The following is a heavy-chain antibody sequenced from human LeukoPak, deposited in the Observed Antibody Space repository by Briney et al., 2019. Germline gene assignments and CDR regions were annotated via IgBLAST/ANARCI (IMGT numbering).Heavy chain of an antibody. CDR3: ARAGRGSGYYLN. J-gene: IGHJ4*02. Sequence: PSETLSLTCTVSGGSISTYYGNWIRQAPGKGLEWIGYIYYSGSTNYNPSLKSRVTMSVDTSRNQFSLKLSSVTAADTAVYYCARAGRGSGYYLNWGQGTLVTVSS. CDR2: IYYSGST. V-gene: IGHV4-59*08. CDR1: GGSISTYY. D-gene: IGHD3-22*01.